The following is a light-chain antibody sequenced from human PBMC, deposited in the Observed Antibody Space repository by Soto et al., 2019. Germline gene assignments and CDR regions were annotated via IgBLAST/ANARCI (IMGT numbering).Light chain of an antibody. CDR1: SSDVGGYNY. CDR3: SSYTSSSTLFG. V-gene: IGLV2-14*01. Sequence: QSALTQPASVSGSPGQSITISCTGTSSDVGGYNYVSWYQQHPGKAPKLMIYEVSNRPSGVSNRFSGSKSGNTASLTISGLQAEDEADYYCSSYTSSSTLFGFGTGTNLTVL. CDR2: EVS. J-gene: IGLJ1*01.